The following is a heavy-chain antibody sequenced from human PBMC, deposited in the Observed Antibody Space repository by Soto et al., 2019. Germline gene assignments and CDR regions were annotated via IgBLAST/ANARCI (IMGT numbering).Heavy chain of an antibody. D-gene: IGHD3-22*01. CDR3: ARAAYYYESSGYYPGDY. J-gene: IGHJ4*02. CDR2: INAGNGNT. Sequence: VSAEVSCEACGDSFNSYAIHWMRQAPGQRLEWMGWINAGNGNTKAPQKFQGRVTFTRDTSASTVYMEVSSLRSEDTAVYYCARAAYYYESSGYYPGDYWGQGTLVTVSS. V-gene: IGHV1-3*01. CDR1: GDSFNSYA.